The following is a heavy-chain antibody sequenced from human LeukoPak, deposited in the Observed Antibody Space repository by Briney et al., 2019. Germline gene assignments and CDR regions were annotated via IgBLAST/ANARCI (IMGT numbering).Heavy chain of an antibody. D-gene: IGHD6-19*01. V-gene: IGHV3-30-3*01. J-gene: IGHJ4*02. CDR2: ISYDGSNK. CDR1: GFTFSSYA. CDR3: ARDLVAVAGTGYYFDY. Sequence: GGSLRLSCAASGFTFSSYAMHWVRQAPGKGLEWVAVISYDGSNKYYADSVKGRFTISRDNSKNTLYLQMNSLRAEDTAVYYCARDLVAVAGTGYYFDYWGQGTLVTVSS.